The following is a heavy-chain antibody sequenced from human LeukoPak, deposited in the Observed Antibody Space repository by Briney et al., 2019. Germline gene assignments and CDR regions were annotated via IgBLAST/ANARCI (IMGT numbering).Heavy chain of an antibody. CDR3: AREGFNCSGGSCYADNWFDP. CDR2: INPSGGST. D-gene: IGHD2-15*01. J-gene: IGHJ5*02. CDR1: GYTFTSYY. V-gene: IGHV1-46*01. Sequence: ASVKVSCKASGYTFTSYYMHWVRQAPGQGLEWMGIINPSGGSTSYAQKFQGRVTMTRDMSTSTVYMELSSLRSEDTAVYYCAREGFNCSGGSCYADNWFDPWGQGTLVTVSS.